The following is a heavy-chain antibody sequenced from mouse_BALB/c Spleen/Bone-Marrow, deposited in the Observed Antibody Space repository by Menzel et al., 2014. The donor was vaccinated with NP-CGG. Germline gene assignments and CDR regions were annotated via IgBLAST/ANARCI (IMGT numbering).Heavy chain of an antibody. J-gene: IGHJ3*01. D-gene: IGHD2-3*01. V-gene: IGHV3-8*02. CDR1: GDSITSGY. Sequence: EVKVVESGPSLVKPSQTLSLPCSVTGDSITSGYWNWIRKFPGNKLEFMGYISYSDNTYFNPSLKSRISITRDTSKNQYYLQLNSVTTEDTATYYCARLGGYYAWFAYWGQGTLVTVSA. CDR2: ISYSDNT. CDR3: ARLGGYYAWFAY.